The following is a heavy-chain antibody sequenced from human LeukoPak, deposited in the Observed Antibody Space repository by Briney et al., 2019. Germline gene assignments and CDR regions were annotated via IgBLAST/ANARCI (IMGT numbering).Heavy chain of an antibody. Sequence: ASVKVSFKASGYTFTIYGISWVRQAPGQGREWMGWISAYNGNRNYAQKLQGRVTMTTDRSTNTAYMELRTLRSHDTAVYYCARGSGRHYYYYGMDVWGQGTTVTVSS. CDR2: ISAYNGNR. J-gene: IGHJ6*02. CDR3: ARGSGRHYYYYGMDV. V-gene: IGHV1-18*01. CDR1: GYTFTIYG. D-gene: IGHD1-26*01.